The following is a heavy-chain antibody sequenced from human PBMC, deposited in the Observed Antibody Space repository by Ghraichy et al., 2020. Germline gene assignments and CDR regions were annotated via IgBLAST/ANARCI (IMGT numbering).Heavy chain of an antibody. J-gene: IGHJ6*02. Sequence: SETLSLTCTVSGYSISSGYYWGWIRQPPGKGLEWIGSFYHSGSTYYNPSLKSRVTISVDTSKNQFSLKLSPVTAADTAVYYCAREDWGAYYYDMDVWGQGSTLTVSS. CDR1: GYSISSGYY. CDR3: AREDWGAYYYDMDV. D-gene: IGHD3-16*01. V-gene: IGHV4-38-2*02. CDR2: FYHSGST.